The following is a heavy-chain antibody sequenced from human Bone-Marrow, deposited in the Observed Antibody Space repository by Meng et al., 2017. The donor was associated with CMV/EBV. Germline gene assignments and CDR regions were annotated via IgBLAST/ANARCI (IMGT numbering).Heavy chain of an antibody. D-gene: IGHD3-10*01. J-gene: IGHJ4*02. CDR3: ARDNSRGFDY. CDR2: IYYSGST. V-gene: IGHV4-59*01. CDR1: GGSISSYY. Sequence: QVQLQASGPGLVKPSETLSLTCTVSGGSISSYYWSWIRQPPGKGLEWIGYIYYSGSTNYNPSLKSRVTISVDTSKNQFSLKLSSVTAADTAVYYCARDNSRGFDYWGQGTLVTVSS.